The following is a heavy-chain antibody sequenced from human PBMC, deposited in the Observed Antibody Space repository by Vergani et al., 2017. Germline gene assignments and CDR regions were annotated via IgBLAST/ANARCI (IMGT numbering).Heavy chain of an antibody. CDR3: ARTDYRGDSGSRD. CDR2: ISTYNGHT. D-gene: IGHD4-23*01. J-gene: IGHJ4*02. V-gene: IGHV1-18*04. Sequence: QDPLVQSGAEMRRPGASVKVSCKASGYSFTSYGINWVRQAPGQGLEWLGWISTYNGHTNYAQKFQDRVTLTTDTSTDTAFLGVTSLISDDTAVYYCARTDYRGDSGSRDWGQGTLVTVSS. CDR1: GYSFTSYG.